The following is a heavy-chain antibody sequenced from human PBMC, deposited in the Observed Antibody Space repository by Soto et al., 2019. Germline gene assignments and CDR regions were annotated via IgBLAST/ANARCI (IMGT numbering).Heavy chain of an antibody. CDR1: GVSFSGYY. CDR3: ARGRRSGTYYYDSSGYYFWFDP. Sequence: PXESLSRTCAVYGVSFSGYYWSWIRQPAGKGLEWIGEINHSGSTNYNPSLKSRVTISLDTSKNQFSLKLSSVTAADTAVYYCARGRRSGTYYYDSSGYYFWFDPWGQGTLVTVYS. J-gene: IGHJ5*02. D-gene: IGHD3-22*01. CDR2: INHSGST. V-gene: IGHV4-34*01.